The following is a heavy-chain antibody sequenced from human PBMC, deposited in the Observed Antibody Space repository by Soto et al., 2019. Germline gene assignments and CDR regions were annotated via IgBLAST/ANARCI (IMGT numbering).Heavy chain of an antibody. CDR2: IYYSGST. J-gene: IGHJ5*02. Sequence: QLQLQESGPGLVKPSETLSLTCTVSGGSISSSSYYWGWIRQPPGKGLEWIGSIYYSGSTYYNPSLKSRVTISVDTSKNQFSLKLSSVTAADTAVYYCARPFSGGVAVAGTANWFDPWGQGTLVTVSS. V-gene: IGHV4-39*01. CDR1: GGSISSSSYY. D-gene: IGHD6-19*01. CDR3: ARPFSGGVAVAGTANWFDP.